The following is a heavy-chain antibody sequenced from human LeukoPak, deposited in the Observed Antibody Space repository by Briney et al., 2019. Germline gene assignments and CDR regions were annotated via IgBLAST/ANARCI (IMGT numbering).Heavy chain of an antibody. D-gene: IGHD4-17*01. CDR3: AKGGDHGDSERWLDP. CDR2: ITGSGGST. V-gene: IGHV3-23*01. J-gene: IGHJ5*02. Sequence: GGSLRLPCAASGFTFSSYVMSWVRQPPGKGLEWVSGITGSGGSTFYADSVKGRFTISRDNSKKTLFLQMKSLRGDDTAVYYCAKGGDHGDSERWLDPWGQGTLVTVSS. CDR1: GFTFSSYV.